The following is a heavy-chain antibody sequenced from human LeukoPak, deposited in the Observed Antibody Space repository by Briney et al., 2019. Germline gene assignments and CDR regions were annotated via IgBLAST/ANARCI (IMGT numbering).Heavy chain of an antibody. CDR3: ARGRRRGYCSSTSCYRGSNWFDP. J-gene: IGHJ5*02. V-gene: IGHV4-34*01. Sequence: SETLSLTCAVYGGSFSGYYWSWIRQPPGKGLEWIGEINHSGSTNYNPSLKSRVTISVDTSKNQFSLKLSSVTAADTAVYYCARGRRRGYCSSTSCYRGSNWFDPWGQGTLVTVSS. D-gene: IGHD2-2*02. CDR1: GGSFSGYY. CDR2: INHSGST.